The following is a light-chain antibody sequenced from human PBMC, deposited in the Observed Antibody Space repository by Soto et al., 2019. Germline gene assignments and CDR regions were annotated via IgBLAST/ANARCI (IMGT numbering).Light chain of an antibody. CDR2: EVS. J-gene: IGLJ1*01. Sequence: QSALTQPASVSGSPGQSITISCTGTSSDVGYYNYVSWYQQHPGKAPNLMIYEVSSRPSGVSNRFSGSKSGNTASLTISGLQAEDEADYYCSSYTRSSTYVFGTGTKLTVL. V-gene: IGLV2-14*01. CDR3: SSYTRSSTYV. CDR1: SSDVGYYNY.